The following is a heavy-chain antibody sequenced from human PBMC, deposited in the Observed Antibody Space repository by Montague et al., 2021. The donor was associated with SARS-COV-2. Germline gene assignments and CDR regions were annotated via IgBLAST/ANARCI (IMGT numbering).Heavy chain of an antibody. V-gene: IGHV4-34*01. CDR1: GGSFSTYS. Sequence: SETLSLTCAVHGGSFSTYSWNWIRQPPGKGLEWIGEIHHGGSTNYNPSLKSRVTISADTSKNQFSLKLTSVAAADTAVYYCARLGDGVVPSPILGVGPYYSSYYMDVWGKGTTAPV. CDR2: IHHGGST. J-gene: IGHJ6*03. CDR3: ARLGDGVVPSPILGVGPYYSSYYMDV. D-gene: IGHD3-10*01.